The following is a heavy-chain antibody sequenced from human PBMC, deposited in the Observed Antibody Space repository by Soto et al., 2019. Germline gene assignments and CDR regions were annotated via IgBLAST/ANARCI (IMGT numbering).Heavy chain of an antibody. CDR2: IQYSGIT. Sequence: SETLSLTCTVSGDSISSGGFYWSWIRQFPGKGLEWIGFIQYSGITDYNPSLKSRVTISVDKSKNQFSLKLSTVTAADTAVSYCAGGFLVIHSGGAFDIWGQGTMVTVSS. J-gene: IGHJ3*02. CDR1: GDSISSGGFY. CDR3: AGGFLVIHSGGAFDI. V-gene: IGHV4-31*09. D-gene: IGHD3-9*01.